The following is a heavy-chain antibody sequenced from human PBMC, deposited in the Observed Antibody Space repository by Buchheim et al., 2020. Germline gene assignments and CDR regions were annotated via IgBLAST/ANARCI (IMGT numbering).Heavy chain of an antibody. D-gene: IGHD6-13*01. Sequence: QVQLVQSGAEVKKPGASVKVSCKASGYTFTSYYMHWVRQAPGQGLEWMGIINPSGGSTSYAKKFQGRVTMTRDTSTSTVYMELSSLRSEETAVYYGAREARSSSWYGFPEPVFDYWGQGTL. CDR2: INPSGGST. CDR1: GYTFTSYY. J-gene: IGHJ4*02. CDR3: AREARSSSWYGFPEPVFDY. V-gene: IGHV1-46*01.